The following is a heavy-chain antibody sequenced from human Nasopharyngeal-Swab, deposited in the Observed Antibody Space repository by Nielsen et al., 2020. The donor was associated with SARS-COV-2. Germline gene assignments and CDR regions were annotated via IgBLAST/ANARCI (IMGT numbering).Heavy chain of an antibody. CDR1: GGSFSGYY. V-gene: IGHV4-34*01. CDR2: INHSGST. Sequence: SETLSLTCAVYGGSFSGYYWNWILQAPGKGLEWIGEINHSGSTNYNPSLKSRVTISVDPSKNQFSLKLHSVTAADTAVYYCARVLVSLTGDLDSWGRGTPVTVSS. D-gene: IGHD3-10*01. J-gene: IGHJ4*02. CDR3: ARVLVSLTGDLDS.